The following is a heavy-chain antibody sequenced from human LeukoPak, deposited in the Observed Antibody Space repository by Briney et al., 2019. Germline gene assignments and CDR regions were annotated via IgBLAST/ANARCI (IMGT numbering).Heavy chain of an antibody. CDR1: GYSFTSYW. CDR2: IYPGDSDT. J-gene: IGHJ6*02. CDR3: ARHAQDSSGYYYGYYGMDV. Sequence: GESLKISCKGSGYSFTSYWIGWVRQMPGKGLEWMGIIYPGDSDTRYSPSFQGQVTISADKSIGTAYLQWSSLKASDTAMYYCARHAQDSSGYYYGYYGMDVWGQGTTVTVSS. D-gene: IGHD3-22*01. V-gene: IGHV5-51*01.